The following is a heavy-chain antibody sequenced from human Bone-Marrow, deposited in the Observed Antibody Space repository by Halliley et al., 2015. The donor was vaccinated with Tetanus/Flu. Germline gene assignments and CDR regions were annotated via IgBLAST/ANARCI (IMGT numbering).Heavy chain of an antibody. V-gene: IGHV5-51*01. CDR1: GYSFSNYW. CDR3: ARDDGWNQLNF. CDR2: IYPGDSDV. D-gene: IGHD1-1*01. Sequence: VQLVQSGAEVKKPGESLKISCKGSGYSFSNYWTAWVRQMPGKGLEWMGIIYPGDSDVRYSPSFQGQVTISADKSISTAYLQWSGLKASDTAVYFCARDDGWNQLNFWGQGTLVTVSS. J-gene: IGHJ4*02.